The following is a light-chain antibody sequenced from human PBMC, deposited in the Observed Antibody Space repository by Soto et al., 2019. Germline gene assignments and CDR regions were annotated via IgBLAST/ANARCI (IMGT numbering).Light chain of an antibody. J-gene: IGKJ3*01. Sequence: DIVMTQSPDSLAVSPGERATINCKSSQSLLYSSNNKNYLAWYQQKPGQPPKLLIYWASTRQSGVPDRFSGSGSGTDFPLTISSLQAEDVAFYYCQQYSTLPFTFGPGTRVDIK. CDR1: QSLLYSSNNKNY. V-gene: IGKV4-1*01. CDR3: QQYSTLPFT. CDR2: WAS.